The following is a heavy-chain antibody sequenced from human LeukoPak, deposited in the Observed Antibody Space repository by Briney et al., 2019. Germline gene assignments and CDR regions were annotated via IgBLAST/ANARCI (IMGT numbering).Heavy chain of an antibody. Sequence: GGSLRLSCAASGFTFSSFAMHWVRQAPGKGLEWVALISYDGANKYYADSVKGRFTISRDNSKNTLYLQMNSLRAEDTAVYYCARLKVGATLSPDYWGQGTLVTVSS. D-gene: IGHD1-26*01. CDR1: GFTFSSFA. CDR3: ARLKVGATLSPDY. J-gene: IGHJ4*02. CDR2: ISYDGANK. V-gene: IGHV3-30*03.